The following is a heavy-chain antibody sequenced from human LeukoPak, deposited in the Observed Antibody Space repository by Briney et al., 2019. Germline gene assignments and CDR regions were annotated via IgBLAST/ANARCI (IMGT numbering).Heavy chain of an antibody. V-gene: IGHV1-2*02. CDR2: INPNSGGT. CDR1: GYTFTGYY. J-gene: IGHJ4*02. Sequence: ASVKVSCKASGYTFTGYYMHWVRQAPGQGLEWMGWINPNSGGTNYAQKFQGRVTMTTDTSTSTAYTELRSLRSDDTAVYYCARVSPYYDFWSGYYTDYWGQGTLVTVSS. CDR3: ARVSPYYDFWSGYYTDY. D-gene: IGHD3-3*01.